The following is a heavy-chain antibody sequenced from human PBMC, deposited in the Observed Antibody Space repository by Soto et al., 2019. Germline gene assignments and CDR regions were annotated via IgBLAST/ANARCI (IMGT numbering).Heavy chain of an antibody. CDR2: ISSGSAFI. CDR3: TRDQGGSYDSWFDP. V-gene: IGHV3-21*01. Sequence: EVQVVESGGGLVKPGGSLRLSCNFSFSMYSMDWVRQAPGKGLEWVASISSGSAFIKYADSVKGQFTISRDNAKNSVSLQMSSLRVEDTAMYYCTRDQGGSYDSWFDPWGRGTLVTVSS. D-gene: IGHD1-26*01. J-gene: IGHJ5*02. CDR1: FSMYS.